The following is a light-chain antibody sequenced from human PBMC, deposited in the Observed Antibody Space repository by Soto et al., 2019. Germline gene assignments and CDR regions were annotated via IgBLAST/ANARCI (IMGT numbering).Light chain of an antibody. J-gene: IGLJ1*01. Sequence: QSALAQAASMSGSPGQTITVSCAGSGGEVATVNYVYWYQQYPGKAPKILIYQVTSRDSGVSHRFSGSNSGNKAALTISGLQPRYDAEYYYNSYSSTSSSVFGTGPKATVL. CDR3: NSYSSTSSSV. CDR2: QVT. CDR1: GGEVATVNY. V-gene: IGLV2-14*01.